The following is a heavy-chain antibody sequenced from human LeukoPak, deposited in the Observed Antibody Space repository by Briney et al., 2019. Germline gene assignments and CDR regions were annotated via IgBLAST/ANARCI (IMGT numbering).Heavy chain of an antibody. CDR1: GGTFSSYA. V-gene: IGHV1-69*06. D-gene: IGHD3-16*02. CDR2: IIPIFGTA. CDR3: ATVSTKLYDYVWGSYRDDAFDI. Sequence: SVKVSCKASGGTFSSYAISWVRQAPGQGLEWMGGIIPIFGTANYAQKFQGRVTMTEDTSTDTAYMELSSLRSEDTAVYYCATVSTKLYDYVWGSYRDDAFDIWGQGTMVTVSS. J-gene: IGHJ3*02.